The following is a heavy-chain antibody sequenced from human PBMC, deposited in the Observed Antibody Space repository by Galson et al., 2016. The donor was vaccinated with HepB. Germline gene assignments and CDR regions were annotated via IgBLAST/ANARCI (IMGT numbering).Heavy chain of an antibody. J-gene: IGHJ4*02. D-gene: IGHD3-10*01. V-gene: IGHV3-33*01. CDR2: VYHDGMNK. CDR1: GFTFRSYV. Sequence: SLRLSCAPSGFTFRSYVMHWVRQAPGKGLEWLAVVYHDGMNKFYAESVKGRFSIFRDISQNTLYLHMNSLRVEDTAVYYCARDIISKVRGVIVSEGSDCWGPGTLVTVSS. CDR3: ARDIISKVRGVIVSEGSDC.